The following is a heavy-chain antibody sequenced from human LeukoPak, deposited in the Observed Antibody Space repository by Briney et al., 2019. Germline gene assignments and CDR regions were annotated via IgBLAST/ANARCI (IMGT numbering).Heavy chain of an antibody. Sequence: ASVKVSCKTSGYIFTDSDINWVRQATRQGFEWMGWMNPKSGYTGYAQKFQGRVTMTRSTSINTAYMELSSLQSDDTAVYYCARGDHFDFWNGYPNWGQGTLVTVSS. CDR3: ARGDHFDFWNGYPN. J-gene: IGHJ4*02. CDR2: MNPKSGYT. D-gene: IGHD3-3*01. V-gene: IGHV1-8*02. CDR1: GYIFTDSD.